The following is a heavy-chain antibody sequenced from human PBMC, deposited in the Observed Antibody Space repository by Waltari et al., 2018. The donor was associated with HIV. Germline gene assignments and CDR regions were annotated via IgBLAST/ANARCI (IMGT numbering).Heavy chain of an antibody. CDR3: ADIVTYTVGSDWCDP. Sequence: EVPVLESGGGLVQAGGSLQLTRGGSGFPFCSYHQSWVRQAPGRGLLWVSDISTSSKKTYYAHSLKGRFTISRHNAKSTLFLQMNNLRAEDTAIYHCADIVTYTVGSDWCDPWGQVTLVTVSS. D-gene: IGHD2-2*02. V-gene: IGHV3-23*01. CDR1: GFPFCSYH. CDR2: ISTSSKKT. J-gene: IGHJ5*02.